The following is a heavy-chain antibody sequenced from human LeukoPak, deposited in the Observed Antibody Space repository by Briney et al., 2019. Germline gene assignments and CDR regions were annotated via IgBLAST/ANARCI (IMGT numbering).Heavy chain of an antibody. V-gene: IGHV4-39*07. CDR3: ARAFTAAPEII. D-gene: IGHD3-10*01. J-gene: IGHJ4*02. CDR2: INHSGST. CDR1: GGSISSSDYY. Sequence: SEALSLTCIVSGGSISSSDYYWGWIRQPPGKGLEWIGEINHSGSTNYNPSLKSRVTISVDTSKNQFSLKLSSVTAADTAVYYCARAFTAAPEIIWGQGTLVTVSS.